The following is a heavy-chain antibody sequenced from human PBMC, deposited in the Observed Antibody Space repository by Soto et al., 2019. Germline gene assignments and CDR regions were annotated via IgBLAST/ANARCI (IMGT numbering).Heavy chain of an antibody. CDR1: GVSISSDTYY. V-gene: IGHV4-39*01. CDR2: IYYSGST. CDR3: ASRPILTCYPEYFQH. Sequence: SETLSLTCTVSGVSISSDTYYWGWIRQPPGKGLEWIGNIYYSGSTYHNPSLKSRLTISVDTSKNQFSLKLNSVTAADTAVYYCASRPILTCYPEYFQHWGQGTLVTVSS. D-gene: IGHD3-9*01. J-gene: IGHJ1*01.